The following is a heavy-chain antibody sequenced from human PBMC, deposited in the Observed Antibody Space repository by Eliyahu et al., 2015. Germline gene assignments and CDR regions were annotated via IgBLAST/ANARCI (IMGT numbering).Heavy chain of an antibody. D-gene: IGHD1-26*01. J-gene: IGHJ4*01. CDR2: IRSKIYXYAT. V-gene: IGHV3-73*01. CDR3: SRLGAPNDY. Sequence: APGKGLXWVGRIRSKIYXYATEHAASVTGRFIISRDDSKNMAYLQMNSLKVEDTAVYYCSRLGAPNDYWGHGTLVTVSS.